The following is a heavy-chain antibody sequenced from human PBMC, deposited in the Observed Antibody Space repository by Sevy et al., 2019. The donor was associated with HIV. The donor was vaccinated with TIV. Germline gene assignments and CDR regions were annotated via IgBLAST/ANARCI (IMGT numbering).Heavy chain of an antibody. Sequence: GGSLRLSCAASGFTFRSYSMNWVRQAPGRGLEWVSSITSSSSFIFYADPVKGRFTFSKYNAKNSLFLKMNSLRAEDTAVYYCARPTSGLSEYEPLDNARFYGMDVWGQGTTVTVSS. V-gene: IGHV3-21*01. D-gene: IGHD1-20*01. CDR1: GFTFRSYS. CDR2: ITSSSSFI. J-gene: IGHJ6*02. CDR3: ARPTSGLSEYEPLDNARFYGMDV.